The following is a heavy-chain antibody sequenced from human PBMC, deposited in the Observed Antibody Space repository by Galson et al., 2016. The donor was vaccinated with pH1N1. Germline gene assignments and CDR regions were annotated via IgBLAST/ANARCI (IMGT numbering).Heavy chain of an antibody. D-gene: IGHD2-15*01. J-gene: IGHJ3*02. CDR3: VKDRIPKWSEEDAFHI. Sequence: SVKVSCKASGYPFTDYYLNWVRQAPGQGLEWMGWINPQSGGARRVERFQGRVTLTTDRSTSTVYMELDSLTVDDTATYYCVKDRIPKWSEEDAFHIWGQGTLVTVSS. CDR2: INPQSGGA. CDR1: GYPFTDYY. V-gene: IGHV1-2*02.